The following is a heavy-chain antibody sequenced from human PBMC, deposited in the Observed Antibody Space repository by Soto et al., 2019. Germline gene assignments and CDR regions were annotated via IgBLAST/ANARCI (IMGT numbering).Heavy chain of an antibody. V-gene: IGHV1-69*12. CDR1: GATSNTFINYG. D-gene: IGHD3-22*01. CDR3: ARGAATKIVLVMYAAFEI. CDR2: IIPVFGTA. J-gene: IGHJ3*02. Sequence: QVQLVQSGAEVKKPGSSVKVSCKASGATSNTFINYGITWVRQAPGQGLEWMGGIIPVFGTANYAQKFQGRVTLSAEAATRTDYMELSSLRSEDTAVYYCARGAATKIVLVMYAAFEIWGQGTMVTVSS.